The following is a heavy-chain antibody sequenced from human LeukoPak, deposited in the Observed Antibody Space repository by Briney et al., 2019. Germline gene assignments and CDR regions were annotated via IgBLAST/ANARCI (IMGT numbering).Heavy chain of an antibody. D-gene: IGHD6-19*01. CDR3: ARDGIAVAGINFDY. Sequence: GGSLRLSCAASAFTFSTYTMNWVRQAPGKGLEWVSSISSNNIYIYYADSVKGRFTISRDNAKNSLYLQMNSLRAEDTAVYYCARDGIAVAGINFDYWGQGTLVTVSS. J-gene: IGHJ4*02. CDR2: ISSNNIYI. V-gene: IGHV3-21*01. CDR1: AFTFSTYT.